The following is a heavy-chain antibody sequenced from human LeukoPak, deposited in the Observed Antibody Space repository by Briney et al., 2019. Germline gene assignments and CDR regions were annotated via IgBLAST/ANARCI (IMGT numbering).Heavy chain of an antibody. D-gene: IGHD3-10*01. Sequence: SETLSLTCTVPGDSISSSSYYWGWIRQPPGKGLEWIGSIYYSGSTYYNPSLKSRVTISVDTSKNQFSLKLSSVTAADTAVYYCARSVRFGSGSYGLDTWGQGTLVTVSS. J-gene: IGHJ5*02. V-gene: IGHV4-39*01. CDR3: ARSVRFGSGSYGLDT. CDR2: IYYSGST. CDR1: GDSISSSSYY.